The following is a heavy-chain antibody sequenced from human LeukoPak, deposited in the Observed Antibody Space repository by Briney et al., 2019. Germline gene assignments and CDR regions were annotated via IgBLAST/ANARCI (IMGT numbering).Heavy chain of an antibody. CDR1: GFTFSSYE. J-gene: IGHJ4*02. V-gene: IGHV3-48*03. CDR3: ARGNDYYGSGSSFDY. CDR2: ISSSGSTI. D-gene: IGHD3-10*01. Sequence: GGSLRLSCAASGFTFSSYEMNWVRQAPGKGLEWVSYISSSGSTIYYADSVKGRFTISRDNAKNSLYLQMNSLRAEDTAVYYCARGNDYYGSGSSFDYWGQGTLVTVSS.